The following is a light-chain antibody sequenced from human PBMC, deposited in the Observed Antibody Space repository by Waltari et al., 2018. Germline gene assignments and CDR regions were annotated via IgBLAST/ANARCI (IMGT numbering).Light chain of an antibody. CDR1: QSRGNTY. CDR2: DAS. V-gene: IGKV3-20*01. CDR3: QKYGRTPRP. J-gene: IGKJ4*01. Sequence: EIVLTQSPGTLSLSPGESASLSCRASQSRGNTYLAWYQPKPGQAPRLLIIDASRRATGIPDRFSGSGSGTDFTLTISRLEPEDFAVYFCQKYGRTPRPFGGGTKVEI.